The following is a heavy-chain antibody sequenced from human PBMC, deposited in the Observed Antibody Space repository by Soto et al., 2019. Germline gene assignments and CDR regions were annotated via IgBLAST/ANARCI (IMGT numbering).Heavy chain of an antibody. CDR3: ASSGGSSSWYEDAFDI. J-gene: IGHJ3*02. CDR1: GGTFSSYT. Sequence: QVQLVQSGAEVKKPGSSVKVSCKASGGTFSSYTISWVRQAPGQGLEWMGRIIPILGIANYAQKFQGRVTINADKSTSTAYMELSSLRSEDTAVYYCASSGGSSSWYEDAFDIWGQGTMVTVSS. CDR2: IIPILGIA. D-gene: IGHD6-13*01. V-gene: IGHV1-69*02.